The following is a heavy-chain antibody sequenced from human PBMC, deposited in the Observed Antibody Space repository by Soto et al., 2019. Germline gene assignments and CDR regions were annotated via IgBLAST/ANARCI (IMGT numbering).Heavy chain of an antibody. CDR2: IKADGIEK. D-gene: IGHD3-16*01. V-gene: IGHV3-7*03. Sequence: GGSLRLSCVGSGFTFSNHGMNWVRQAPGQGLEWVAKIKADGIEKYYVDSVKGRFTISRDNAKNSLYLQMNSLRAEDTAVYCCERARGIDYWGQGTQVNGS. CDR3: ERARGIDY. J-gene: IGHJ4*02. CDR1: GFTFSNHG.